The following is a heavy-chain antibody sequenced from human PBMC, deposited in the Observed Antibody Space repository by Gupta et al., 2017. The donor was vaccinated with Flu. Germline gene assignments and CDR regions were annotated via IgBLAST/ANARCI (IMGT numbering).Heavy chain of an antibody. D-gene: IGHD2-21*02. Sequence: QVQLVQSGAEVKKPGASVKVSCKASGYTFTGYYMHWVRPAPGQGLEWMGWINPNSGGTNYAQKFQGRVTMTRDTSISTAYMELSRLRSDDTAVYYCARVGRLFLRPHAPYFDYWGQGTLVTVSS. CDR3: ARVGRLFLRPHAPYFDY. CDR2: INPNSGGT. CDR1: GYTFTGYY. V-gene: IGHV1-2*02. J-gene: IGHJ4*02.